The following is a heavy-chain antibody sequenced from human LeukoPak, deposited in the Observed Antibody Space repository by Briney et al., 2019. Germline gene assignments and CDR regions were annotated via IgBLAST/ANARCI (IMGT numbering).Heavy chain of an antibody. CDR1: RFTFRNYG. CDR3: AKDYYDSSGYPPVDY. CDR2: IWYDGSNK. D-gene: IGHD3-22*01. V-gene: IGHV3-33*06. J-gene: IGHJ4*02. Sequence: GGSLRLSCAASRFTFRNYGMHWVRQAPGKGLEWVAVIWYDGSNKYYVDSVEGRFTVSRDNSKITLYLQMNSLRVEDTAIYYCAKDYYDSSGYPPVDYWGQGTLITVSS.